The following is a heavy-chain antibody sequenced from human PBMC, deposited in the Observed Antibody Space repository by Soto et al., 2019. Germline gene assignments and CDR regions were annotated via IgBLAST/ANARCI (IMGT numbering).Heavy chain of an antibody. CDR1: GGPISSGDYY. Sequence: SETLSLTCSVSGGPISSGDYYWTWIRQPPGKGLEWIGYIYYTGSTYYNASLKSRVTISIDTSKNQFSLNLSSVTAADTAMYYCARVISVGVHADRWGQGTLVTVSS. J-gene: IGHJ4*02. CDR2: IYYTGST. CDR3: ARVISVGVHADR. V-gene: IGHV4-30-4*01. D-gene: IGHD2-21*01.